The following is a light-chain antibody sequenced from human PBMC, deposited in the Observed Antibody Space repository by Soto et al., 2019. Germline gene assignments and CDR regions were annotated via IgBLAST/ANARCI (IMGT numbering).Light chain of an antibody. Sequence: EIVRTQSPATLSVSPGEGVTISCRASQSVRSNLAWYQQKPGQAPRLLIYGASTRATGLPARFSGSGSGTDFTLTISSLQSEDFAVYYCQQYNTWPPITFGQGTRLEI. CDR1: QSVRSN. CDR2: GAS. J-gene: IGKJ5*01. V-gene: IGKV3-15*01. CDR3: QQYNTWPPIT.